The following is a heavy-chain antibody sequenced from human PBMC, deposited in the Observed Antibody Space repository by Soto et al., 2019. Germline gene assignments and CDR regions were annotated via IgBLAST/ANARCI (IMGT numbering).Heavy chain of an antibody. V-gene: IGHV1-18*01. Sequence: ASVKVSCKASGYTFTSYGISWVRQAPGQGLEWMGWISAYNGNTNYAQKLQGRVTMTTDTSTSTAYTELRSLRSDDTAVYYCATTPTQYSSSYYFDYWGQGTLVTVSS. CDR1: GYTFTSYG. D-gene: IGHD6-6*01. J-gene: IGHJ4*02. CDR3: ATTPTQYSSSYYFDY. CDR2: ISAYNGNT.